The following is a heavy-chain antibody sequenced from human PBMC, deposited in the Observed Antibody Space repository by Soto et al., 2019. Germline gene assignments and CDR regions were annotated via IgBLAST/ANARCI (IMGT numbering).Heavy chain of an antibody. CDR1: GGSISSSSYY. Sequence: QLQLQESGPGLVKPSETLSLTCTVSGGSISSSSYYWGWIRQPPGKGLEWIGSIYYSGSTYYNPSPTSGVTIPVDTAKNRLPLQLSPATAAATPVYYWAGHAVQSSGITHCWCQRTLPTVSS. CDR3: AGHAVQSSGITHC. J-gene: IGHJ4*02. D-gene: IGHD6-19*01. V-gene: IGHV4-39*01. CDR2: IYYSGST.